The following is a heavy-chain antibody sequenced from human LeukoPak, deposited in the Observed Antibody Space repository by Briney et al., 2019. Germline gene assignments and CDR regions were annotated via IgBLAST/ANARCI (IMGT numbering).Heavy chain of an antibody. CDR2: ILPILDIP. CDR1: GGTFSTFV. CDR3: ARPLQVYDYDDYGWGVLDI. J-gene: IGHJ3*02. D-gene: IGHD4-17*01. V-gene: IGHV1-69*04. Sequence: ASVKVSCKASGGTFSTFVFSWVRQAPGQGLERMGRILPILDIPNYAQKFQGRVTITADKSTSTVSLELSSLRSEDTAVYYCARPLQVYDYDDYGWGVLDIWGQGTVVTVSS.